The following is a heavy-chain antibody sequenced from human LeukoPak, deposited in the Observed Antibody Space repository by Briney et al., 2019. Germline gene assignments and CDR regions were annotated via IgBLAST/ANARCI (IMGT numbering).Heavy chain of an antibody. J-gene: IGHJ4*02. CDR3: AKGELAAQKGY. D-gene: IGHD1-7*01. CDR1: GFTFRSSG. V-gene: IGHV3-30*02. CDR2: IQYHGRDK. Sequence: GGSLRLSCAASGFTFRSSGMHWVRQAPGKGLEWVAFIQYHGRDKYYADSVKGRFTISRDNSKNTLYLQMNSLRAEDTAVYYCAKGELAAQKGYWGQGTLVTVSS.